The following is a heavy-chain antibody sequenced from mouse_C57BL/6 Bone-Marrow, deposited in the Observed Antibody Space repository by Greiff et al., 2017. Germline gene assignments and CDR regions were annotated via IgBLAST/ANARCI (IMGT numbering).Heavy chain of an antibody. V-gene: IGHV1-72*01. CDR1: GYTFTNYW. CDR3: ARSVCLRLNAMDY. J-gene: IGHJ4*01. D-gene: IGHD2-2*01. Sequence: VQLQQSGAELVKPGASVKLSCTASGYTFTNYWMHWVKQRPGRGLEWIGRIDPESGGTEYNAKFKSKATLTADKPSSTAYMQLSSLTSEDSAVYYCARSVCLRLNAMDYWGQGTSLTVSS. CDR2: IDPESGGT.